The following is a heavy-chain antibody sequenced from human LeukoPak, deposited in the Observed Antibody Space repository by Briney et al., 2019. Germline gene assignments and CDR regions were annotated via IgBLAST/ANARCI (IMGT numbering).Heavy chain of an antibody. J-gene: IGHJ4*02. CDR1: GYTFTGYY. V-gene: IGHV1-2*06. D-gene: IGHD2-15*01. CDR3: ARVPGVRAYCSGGSCYHYDY. CDR2: INPNSGGT. Sequence: GASVKVSCKASGYTFTGYYMHWVRQAPGQGLEWMGRINPNSGGTNYAQKFQGRVTMTRDTSISTAYMELSRLRSDDTAVYYCARVPGVRAYCSGGSCYHYDYWGQGTLVTVSS.